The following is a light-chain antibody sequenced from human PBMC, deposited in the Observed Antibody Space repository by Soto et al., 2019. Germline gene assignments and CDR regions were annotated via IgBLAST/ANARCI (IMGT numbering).Light chain of an antibody. CDR3: QSYDSSLSGWVV. V-gene: IGLV1-40*01. Sequence: QSVLTQPPSVSGAPGQRVTISCTGSSSDIGAGYDVHWYQQLPGTAPKLLIYGNSNRPSGVPDRFSGSKSGTSASLAITGLQAEDEAEYYCQSYDSSLSGWVVFGGGTKVTVL. CDR1: SSDIGAGYD. CDR2: GNS. J-gene: IGLJ2*01.